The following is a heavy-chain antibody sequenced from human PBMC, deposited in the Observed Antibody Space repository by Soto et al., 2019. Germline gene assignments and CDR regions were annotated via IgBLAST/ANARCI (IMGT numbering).Heavy chain of an antibody. J-gene: IGHJ4*02. D-gene: IGHD2-21*02. CDR3: AKDATIVVVTVIDY. V-gene: IGHV3-30*18. Sequence: QVQLVESGGGVVQPGRSLRLSCAASGFTFSSYGMHWVRQAPGKGLEWVAVISYDGSNKYYADSVKGRFTISRDNSKNPLYLQMNSLRAEDTAVYYCAKDATIVVVTVIDYWGKGTLVTVSS. CDR2: ISYDGSNK. CDR1: GFTFSSYG.